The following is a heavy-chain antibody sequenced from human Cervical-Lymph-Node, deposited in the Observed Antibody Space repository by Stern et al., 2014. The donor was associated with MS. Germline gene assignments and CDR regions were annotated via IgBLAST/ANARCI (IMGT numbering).Heavy chain of an antibody. V-gene: IGHV4-34*01. CDR2: INHSGST. J-gene: IGHJ4*02. Sequence: QVQLQQWGAGLLKPSETLSLTCAVYGGSFSGYYWSWIRQPPGKGLEWIGEINHSGSTNYNPSLKSRVTISVDTSKNQFSLKLSSVTAADTAVYYCAGYSGYEFDYWGQGTLVTVSS. CDR1: GGSFSGYY. D-gene: IGHD5-12*01. CDR3: AGYSGYEFDY.